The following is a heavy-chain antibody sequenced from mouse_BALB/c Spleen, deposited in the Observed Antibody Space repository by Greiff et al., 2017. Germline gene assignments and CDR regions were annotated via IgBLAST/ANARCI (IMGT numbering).Heavy chain of an antibody. D-gene: IGHD1-1*01. CDR2: INPSNGRT. V-gene: IGHV1S81*02. J-gene: IGHJ3*01. Sequence: QVHVKQPGAELVKPGASVKLSCKASGYTFTSYWMHWVKQRPGQGLEWIGEINPSNGRTNYNEKFKSKATLTVDKSSSTAYMQLSSLTSEDSAVYYCAPHYYGSRAFAYWGQGTLVTVSA. CDR1: GYTFTSYW. CDR3: APHYYGSRAFAY.